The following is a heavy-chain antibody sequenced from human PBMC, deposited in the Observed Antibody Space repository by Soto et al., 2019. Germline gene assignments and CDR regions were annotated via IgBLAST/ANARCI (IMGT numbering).Heavy chain of an antibody. J-gene: IGHJ6*03. Sequence: ASVKVSCKASGYTFTSYDINWVRQATGQGLEWMGWMNPNSGNTGYAQKFQGRVTMTRNTSISTAYMELSSLRSEDTAVYYCERARVVGVNAHYYYMDVWGKGTTVTVSS. CDR2: MNPNSGNT. CDR3: ERARVVGVNAHYYYMDV. CDR1: GYTFTSYD. V-gene: IGHV1-8*02.